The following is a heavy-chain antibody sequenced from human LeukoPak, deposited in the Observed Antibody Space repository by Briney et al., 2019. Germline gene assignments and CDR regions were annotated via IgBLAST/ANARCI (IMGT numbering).Heavy chain of an antibody. CDR2: ITPIFGSA. Sequence: SVKVSCKASGGTFSSYAINWVRQAPGQGLEWMGGITPIFGSAKYAQKFQDRVTITADESTSTVYMEVSSLRSEDTAVYYCARDHRLQLENWFDPWGQGTLVSVSS. CDR3: ARDHRLQLENWFDP. V-gene: IGHV1-69*13. D-gene: IGHD6-13*01. J-gene: IGHJ5*02. CDR1: GGTFSSYA.